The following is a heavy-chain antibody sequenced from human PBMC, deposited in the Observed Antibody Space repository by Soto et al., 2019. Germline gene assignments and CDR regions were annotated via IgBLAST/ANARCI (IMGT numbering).Heavy chain of an antibody. V-gene: IGHV1-18*04. CDR2: ISGYSGNA. D-gene: IGHD3-10*01. Sequence: QVQVMQSGAEVKKPWDSVKVSCKTSGYIFSDYGINWVRQAPGQGLEWMGWISGYSGNANLAQKLQGRVTMTTDKSTGTAYMELRRLRSEDKAVYYCVKRTSGTTWGESDYWGQGTLVTVSA. J-gene: IGHJ4*02. CDR3: VKRTSGTTWGESDY. CDR1: GYIFSDYG.